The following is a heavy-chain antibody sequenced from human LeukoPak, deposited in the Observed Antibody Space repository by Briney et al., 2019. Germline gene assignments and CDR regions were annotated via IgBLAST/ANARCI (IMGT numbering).Heavy chain of an antibody. V-gene: IGHV3-21*01. J-gene: IGHJ6*02. CDR3: ARGLIPIVVVPAASSHYGMDV. D-gene: IGHD2-2*01. Sequence: GGSLRLSCAASGFTFSSYSMTWVRQAPGKGLEWVSSISSSSSYIYYADSVKGRFTISRDNAKNSLYLQMNSLRAEDTAVYYCARGLIPIVVVPAASSHYGMDVWGQGTTVTVSS. CDR1: GFTFSSYS. CDR2: ISSSSSYI.